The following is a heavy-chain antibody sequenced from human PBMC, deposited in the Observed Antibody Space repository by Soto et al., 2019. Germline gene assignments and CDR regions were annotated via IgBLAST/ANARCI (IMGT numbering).Heavy chain of an antibody. CDR2: IYAGGST. V-gene: IGHV3-53*01. D-gene: IGHD5-12*01. Sequence: EVQLVESGGGLIQPGGSLRLSCAASWVSIISHYMSWVRQAPGKGLEWISLIYAGGSTFYADSVKGRFTISRDNSKNTLYLQMDSLTAEDTAVYYCASGENGYNKFYFDFWGQGTLVTVSS. J-gene: IGHJ4*02. CDR1: WVSIISHY. CDR3: ASGENGYNKFYFDF.